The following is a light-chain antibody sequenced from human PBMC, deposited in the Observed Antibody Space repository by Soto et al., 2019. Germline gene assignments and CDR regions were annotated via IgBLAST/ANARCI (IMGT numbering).Light chain of an antibody. CDR1: SSNIGAGYD. CDR3: QSYDSSLSRV. Sequence: QSVLTQPPSASGAPGQTITISCTGSSSNIGAGYDVHWYRQFPGAAPKLLISGDNNRPSGVPDRFSGSKSGTSASLAITGLQAEDEADYYCQSYDSSLSRVFGTGTKVTVL. J-gene: IGLJ1*01. CDR2: GDN. V-gene: IGLV1-40*01.